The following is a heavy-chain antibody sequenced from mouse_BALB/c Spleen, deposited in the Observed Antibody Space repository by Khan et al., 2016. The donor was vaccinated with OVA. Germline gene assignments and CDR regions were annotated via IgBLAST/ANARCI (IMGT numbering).Heavy chain of an antibody. D-gene: IGHD2-1*01. Sequence: QVQLQQPGAELVKPGTSVKISCKAAGYTFTSYYMYWVKQRPGQGLEWIGGINPNNGDSNFNEKFKSKATLTVDKSSSTAYMQLGILTSEDSAVYYCAPSGYGNPFAYWGQGTLVTVSA. CDR1: GYTFTSYY. V-gene: IGHV1S81*02. CDR2: INPNNGDS. CDR3: APSGYGNPFAY. J-gene: IGHJ3*01.